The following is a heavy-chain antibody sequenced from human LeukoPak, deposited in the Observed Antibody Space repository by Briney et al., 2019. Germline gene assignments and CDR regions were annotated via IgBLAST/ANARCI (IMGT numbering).Heavy chain of an antibody. CDR2: INSDGSST. V-gene: IGHV3-74*01. CDR3: ARDCDDSSGHSMDY. J-gene: IGHJ4*02. CDR1: GFTFSSYW. D-gene: IGHD3-22*01. Sequence: PGGSLRLSCAASGFTFSSYWMHWVRQAPGKGLVWVSRINSDGSSTSYADSVKGRFTISRDNAKNTLYLKMNSLRAEDTAVYYCARDCDDSSGHSMDYWGQGTLVTVSS.